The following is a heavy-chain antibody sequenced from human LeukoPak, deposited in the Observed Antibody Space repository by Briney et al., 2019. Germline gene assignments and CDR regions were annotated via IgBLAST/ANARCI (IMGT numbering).Heavy chain of an antibody. CDR2: IYYSGST. J-gene: IGHJ3*02. Sequence: SETLSLTCTVSGGSISSYYWSWIRQPPGKGLEWIGYIYYSGSTNYNPSLKSRVTISVDTSKNQFSLKLSSVTAADTAVYYCARDYYDSSGYGGLDAFDIWGQGTMVTVSS. D-gene: IGHD3-22*01. V-gene: IGHV4-59*01. CDR1: GGSISSYY. CDR3: ARDYYDSSGYGGLDAFDI.